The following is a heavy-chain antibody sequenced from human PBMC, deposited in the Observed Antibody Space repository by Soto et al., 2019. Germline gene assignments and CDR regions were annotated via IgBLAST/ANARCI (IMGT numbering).Heavy chain of an antibody. J-gene: IGHJ4*02. CDR2: TYYRKSKWLY. V-gene: IGHV6-1*01. D-gene: IGHD1-26*01. Sequence: QTFSLTCATSVGTVYNNGAAWNWIRHSPSRGLEWLGRTYYRKSKWLYDYAVSVRSRITINPDTSKHQFSLHLTSVPPEDTSVYFWARDPPGFHSGFDSWGQGTLVTVSS. CDR3: ARDPPGFHSGFDS. CDR1: VGTVYNNGAA.